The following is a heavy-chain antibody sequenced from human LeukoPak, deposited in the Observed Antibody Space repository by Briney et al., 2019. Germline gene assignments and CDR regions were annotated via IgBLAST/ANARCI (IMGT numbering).Heavy chain of an antibody. CDR1: GGSISSGGYY. V-gene: IGHV4-31*03. J-gene: IGHJ5*02. CDR3: ARDPSGGYCGGDCYGWFDP. Sequence: PSETLSLTCTVSGGSISSGGYYWSWIRQHPGKGLEWIGYIYYSGSTYYNPSLKSRVTISVDTSKNQFSLKLSSVTAADTAVYYCARDPSGGYCGGDCYGWFDPWGQGTLVTVSS. CDR2: IYYSGST. D-gene: IGHD2-21*02.